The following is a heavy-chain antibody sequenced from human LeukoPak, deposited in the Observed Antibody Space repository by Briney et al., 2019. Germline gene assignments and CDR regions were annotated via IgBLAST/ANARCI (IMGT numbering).Heavy chain of an antibody. D-gene: IGHD3-10*01. V-gene: IGHV7-4-1*02. CDR1: GYAFTGYS. Sequence: ASVKVSCKASGYAFTGYSMNWVRQAPGQGLEWMGWINTITGNPTYGQGFTGRFVFSLDTSVSTAYLQISSLKAEDTAVYYCARKGYYGLGSYSPDYWGQGTLVTVSS. CDR3: ARKGYYGLGSYSPDY. J-gene: IGHJ4*02. CDR2: INTITGNP.